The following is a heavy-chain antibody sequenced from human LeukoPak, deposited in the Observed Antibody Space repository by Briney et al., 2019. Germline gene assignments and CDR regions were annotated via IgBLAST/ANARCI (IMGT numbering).Heavy chain of an antibody. CDR1: GGSFSGYY. CDR2: IYHSGST. Sequence: SETLSLTCAVYGGSFSGYYWSWIRQPPGKGLEWIGEIYHSGSTNYNPSLKSRVTISVDKSKNQFSLKLSSVTAADTAVYYCARYSYGLRYYGMDVWGQGTTVTVSS. V-gene: IGHV4-34*01. CDR3: ARYSYGLRYYGMDV. D-gene: IGHD5-18*01. J-gene: IGHJ6*02.